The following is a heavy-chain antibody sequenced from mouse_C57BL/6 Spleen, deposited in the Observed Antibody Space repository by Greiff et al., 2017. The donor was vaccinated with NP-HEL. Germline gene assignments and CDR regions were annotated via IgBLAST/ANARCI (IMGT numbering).Heavy chain of an antibody. D-gene: IGHD1-1*01. CDR3: ARCPHYGSSYGAMDY. CDR1: GYTFTSYW. Sequence: QVQLQQPGAELVKPGASVKLSCKASGYTFTSYWMHWVKQRPGQGLEWIGMIHPNSGSTNYNEKFKSKATLTVDKSSSTAYMQLSSLTSEDSAVYYCARCPHYGSSYGAMDYWGQGTSVTVSS. J-gene: IGHJ4*01. CDR2: IHPNSGST. V-gene: IGHV1-64*01.